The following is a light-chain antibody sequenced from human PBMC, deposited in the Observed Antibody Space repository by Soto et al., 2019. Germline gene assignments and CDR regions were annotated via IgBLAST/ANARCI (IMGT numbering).Light chain of an antibody. V-gene: IGKV1-5*03. J-gene: IGKJ1*01. Sequence: DIEMTQSPSTLSGSVGDRVTIPCRASQTISSWLAWYQQKPGKAPKLLIYKASTLKSGVPSRFSGSGSGTEFTLTISRLQPDDFETYYCQHYNSSSEAFGQGTKVDIK. CDR2: KAS. CDR3: QHYNSSSEA. CDR1: QTISSW.